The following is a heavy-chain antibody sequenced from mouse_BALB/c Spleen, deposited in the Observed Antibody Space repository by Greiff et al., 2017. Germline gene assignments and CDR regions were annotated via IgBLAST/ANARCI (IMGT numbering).Heavy chain of an antibody. CDR2: SRNKANDYTT. D-gene: IGHD3-1*01. CDR3: ARDGGYDYAMDY. J-gene: IGHJ4*01. Sequence: EVNVVDSGGGLVQPGGSLRLSCATSGFTFSDFYMAWVRQPPGKRLEWIAASRNKANDYTTEYSASVKGRFIVSRDTSHSILYLQMNALRAEDTAIYYCARDGGYDYAMDYWGQGTSVTVSS. V-gene: IGHV7-1*02. CDR1: GFTFSDFY.